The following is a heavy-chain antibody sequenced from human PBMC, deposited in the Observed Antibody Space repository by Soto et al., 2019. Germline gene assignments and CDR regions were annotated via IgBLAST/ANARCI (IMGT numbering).Heavy chain of an antibody. V-gene: IGHV1-3*01. CDR3: ARGHPSRYFDY. Sequence: ASVKVSCKASGYTFTSYAIHWVRQAPGQRLEWMGWINAGNGNTKYSQKFQGRVTITRDTSASTAYMELSSLRSEDTAVYYCARGHPSRYFDYWGQGTLVTVSS. J-gene: IGHJ4*02. CDR2: INAGNGNT. CDR1: GYTFTSYA.